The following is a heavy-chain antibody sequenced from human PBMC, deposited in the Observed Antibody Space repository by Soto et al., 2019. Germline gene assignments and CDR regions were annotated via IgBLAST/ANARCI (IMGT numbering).Heavy chain of an antibody. D-gene: IGHD6-19*01. V-gene: IGHV1-18*01. CDR2: ISTYNGNT. J-gene: IGHJ2*01. Sequence: QIQLVQSGPEVKKPGASVKVSCNTSGYSFTTHGISWVRQAPGQGLEWMGWISTYNGNTKYTQRPQGRVTLTTDTSTSTAYMELRSLRSDDTAVYYCGRVPSGSYGPEYFDVWGRGTLVTVSS. CDR1: GYSFTTHG. CDR3: GRVPSGSYGPEYFDV.